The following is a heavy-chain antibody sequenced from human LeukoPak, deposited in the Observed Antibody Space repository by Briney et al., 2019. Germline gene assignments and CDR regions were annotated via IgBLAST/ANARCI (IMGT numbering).Heavy chain of an antibody. V-gene: IGHV4-34*01. CDR3: ARAPYLTGGS. CDR1: GGSFSGYY. Sequence: SETLSLTCAVYGGSFSGYYWSWIRQPPGTGLEWIGEINHSGSTNYNPSLRSRVTISLDTSRNQFSLKLSSVTAADTAVYYCARAPYLTGGSWGQGTMVTVSS. D-gene: IGHD2-8*02. CDR2: INHSGST. J-gene: IGHJ3*01.